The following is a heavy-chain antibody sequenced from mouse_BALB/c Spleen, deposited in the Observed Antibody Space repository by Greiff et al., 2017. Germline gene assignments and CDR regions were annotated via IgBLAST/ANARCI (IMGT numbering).Heavy chain of an antibody. CDR1: GYTFTSYT. J-gene: IGHJ4*01. Sequence: VQLQESAAELARPGASVKMSCKASGYTFTSYTMHWVKQRPGQGLEWIGYINPSSGYTEYNQKFKDKTTLTADKSSSTAYMQLSSLTSEDSAVYYCTRPPHYYGSSHAMDYWGKGTSVTVSS. CDR2: INPSSGYT. V-gene: IGHV1-4*02. D-gene: IGHD1-1*01. CDR3: TRPPHYYGSSHAMDY.